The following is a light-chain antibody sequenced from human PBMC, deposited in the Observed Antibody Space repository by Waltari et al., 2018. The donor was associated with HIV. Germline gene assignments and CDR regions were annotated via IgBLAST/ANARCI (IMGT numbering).Light chain of an antibody. CDR2: ANI. CDR1: SSNSGAGYV. Sequence: QSVLTQPPSVSGAPGQRVTISCTGSSSNSGAGYVVHWYQQLPGTAPKLLIYANINRPSGVPDRFSGSKSGSSASLAITGLQAEDEAHYYCQSFDSSLTTSGVIFGGGTKLTVL. V-gene: IGLV1-40*01. J-gene: IGLJ2*01. CDR3: QSFDSSLTTSGVI.